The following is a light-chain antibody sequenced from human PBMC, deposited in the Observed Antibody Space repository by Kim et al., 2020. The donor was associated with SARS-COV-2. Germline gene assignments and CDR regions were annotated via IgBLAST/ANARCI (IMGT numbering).Light chain of an antibody. V-gene: IGLV3-1*01. CDR2: QDN. Sequence: SYELTQPPSVSVSPGQTASITCSGDKLGDKFASWYQKRPGQSPVLVIYQDNKRPSGIPERFSGSNSGNTATLTISGTQALDEADYYCQAWDSSTWV. CDR3: QAWDSSTWV. J-gene: IGLJ3*02. CDR1: KLGDKF.